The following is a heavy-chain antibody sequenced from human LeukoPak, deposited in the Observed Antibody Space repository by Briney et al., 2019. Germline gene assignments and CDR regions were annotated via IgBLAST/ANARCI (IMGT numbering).Heavy chain of an antibody. J-gene: IGHJ4*02. CDR2: IYSGGST. CDR3: ARGDIVATMRMDY. CDR1: GFTVSSNY. D-gene: IGHD5-12*01. Sequence: GGSLRLSCAASGFTVSSNYMSWVRQAPGKGLEWVSVIYSGGSTYYADSVKGRFTISRDNSKNTLYLQMNSLRAEDTAVYYCARGDIVATMRMDYWGQGTLVTVSS. V-gene: IGHV3-53*01.